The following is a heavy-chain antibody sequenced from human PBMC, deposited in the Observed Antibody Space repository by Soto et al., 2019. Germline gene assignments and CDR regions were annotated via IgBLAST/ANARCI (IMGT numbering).Heavy chain of an antibody. V-gene: IGHV1-69*13. CDR2: IIPIFGTA. CDR1: GGTFSSYA. CDR3: AQDAVVTRGHDAFDI. Sequence: SVKVSCEASGGTFSSYAISWVRQAPGQGLEWMGGIIPIFGTANYAQKFQGRVTITADESTSTAYMELSSLRSEDTAVYYCAQDAVVTRGHDAFDIWGQGTMVTVSS. D-gene: IGHD2-15*01. J-gene: IGHJ3*02.